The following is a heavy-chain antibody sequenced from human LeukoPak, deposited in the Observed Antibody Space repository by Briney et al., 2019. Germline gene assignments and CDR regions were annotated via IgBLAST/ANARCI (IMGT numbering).Heavy chain of an antibody. CDR1: GGSISSSSYY. CDR3: ARHRSVYGDYLNWFDP. Sequence: PSETLSLTCTVSGGSISSSSYYWGWIRQPPGKGLEWIGSIYYSGSTYYNPSLKSRVTISVGTSKNQFSLKLSSVTAADTAVYYCARHRSVYGDYLNWFDPWGQGTLVTVSS. J-gene: IGHJ5*02. CDR2: IYYSGST. D-gene: IGHD4-17*01. V-gene: IGHV4-39*01.